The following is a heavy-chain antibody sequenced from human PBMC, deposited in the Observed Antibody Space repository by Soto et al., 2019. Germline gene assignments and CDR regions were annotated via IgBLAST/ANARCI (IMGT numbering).Heavy chain of an antibody. Sequence: SETLSLTCAVYGGSFSGYYWSWIRQPPGKGLEWIGEINHSGSTNYNPSLKSRVTISVDTSKNQFSLKLSSATAADTAVYYCARAPAGYNWFDPWGQGTLVTVSS. CDR2: INHSGST. J-gene: IGHJ5*02. CDR1: GGSFSGYY. V-gene: IGHV4-34*01. D-gene: IGHD3-10*01. CDR3: ARAPAGYNWFDP.